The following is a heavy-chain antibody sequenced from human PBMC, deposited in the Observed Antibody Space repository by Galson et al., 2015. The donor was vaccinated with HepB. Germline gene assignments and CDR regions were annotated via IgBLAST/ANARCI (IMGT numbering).Heavy chain of an antibody. CDR2: IIPILGIA. CDR3: ATEAIFRYFDL. D-gene: IGHD3-3*01. V-gene: IGHV1-69*10. CDR1: GGTFSSYA. J-gene: IGHJ2*01. Sequence: SVKVSCKASGGTFSSYAISWVRQAPGQGLEWMGGIIPILGIANYTQKFQGRVTITADKSTSTAYMELSSLTSEDTAVYYCATEAIFRYFDLWGRGTLVIVSS.